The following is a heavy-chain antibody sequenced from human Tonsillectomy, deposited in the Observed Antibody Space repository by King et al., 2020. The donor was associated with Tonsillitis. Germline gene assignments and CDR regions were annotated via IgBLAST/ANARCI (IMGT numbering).Heavy chain of an antibody. CDR1: GLTFTDAW. V-gene: IGHV3-15*01. CDR2: IRSKTDGGTT. Sequence: QLVQSGGGLVKPGGSLRLSCAAHGLTFTDAWMTWVRQAPGKGLEWIGRIRSKTDGGTTDYGVPVKGRFTISRDDSKNTLYLQMNSLTTEDTAVYYCARGVATFDSWGQGTLVTVSS. D-gene: IGHD5-12*01. CDR3: ARGVATFDS. J-gene: IGHJ4*02.